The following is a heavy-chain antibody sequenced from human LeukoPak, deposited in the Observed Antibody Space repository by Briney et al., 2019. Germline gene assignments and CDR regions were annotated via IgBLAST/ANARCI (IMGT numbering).Heavy chain of an antibody. D-gene: IGHD1-1*01. V-gene: IGHV3-23*01. Sequence: GGSLRLSCATSGFTFSSSAMSWVRQPPGKGLAWVSTISGSGGGTYYADSVKGRFTISRDNSKSTLFLQMNSLRAEDTATYYCSRDLGTANWEKYFDYWGLGTLVTVSS. CDR2: ISGSGGGT. J-gene: IGHJ4*02. CDR3: SRDLGTANWEKYFDY. CDR1: GFTFSSSA.